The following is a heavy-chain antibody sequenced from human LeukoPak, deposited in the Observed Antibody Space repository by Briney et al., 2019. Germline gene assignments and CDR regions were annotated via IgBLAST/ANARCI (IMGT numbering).Heavy chain of an antibody. Sequence: SETLSLTCTVSGGSISSYYWSWIRQPPGKGLEWIGYIYYSGSTDYNPSLKSRVTISVETSKNQFSLKLSSVTAADTAVYYCVRHQEGMVRGVLYYMDVWGTGTTVTISS. J-gene: IGHJ6*03. CDR2: IYYSGST. CDR1: GGSISSYY. CDR3: VRHQEGMVRGVLYYMDV. D-gene: IGHD3-10*01. V-gene: IGHV4-59*08.